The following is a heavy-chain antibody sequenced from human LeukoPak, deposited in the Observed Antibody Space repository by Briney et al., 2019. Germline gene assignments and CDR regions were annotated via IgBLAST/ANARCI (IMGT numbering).Heavy chain of an antibody. J-gene: IGHJ5*02. D-gene: IGHD2-2*01. V-gene: IGHV4-34*01. CDR3: ARDRIVVVPAAYIWFDP. CDR2: INHSGST. Sequence: PSETLSLTCAVYGGSFSGYYWSWIRQPPGKGLEWIGEINHSGSTNYNPSLKSRVTISVDTSKNQFSLKLSSVTAADTAVYYCARDRIVVVPAAYIWFDPWGQGTLVTVSS. CDR1: GGSFSGYY.